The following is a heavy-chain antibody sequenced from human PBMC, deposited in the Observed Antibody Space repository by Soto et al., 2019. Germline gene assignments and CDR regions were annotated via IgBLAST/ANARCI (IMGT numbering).Heavy chain of an antibody. CDR2: IYYSGAT. D-gene: IGHD3-10*01. J-gene: IGHJ4*02. CDR3: ARAGFSYGHLLF. CDR1: GGSISSGYYY. V-gene: IGHV4-30-4*01. Sequence: PSETLSLTCSVSGGSISSGYYYWSWIRQPPGKGLEWIGNIYYSGATNYSPSLKSRAAISMDTSKNQFSLSLTSVTAADTAVYYCARAGFSYGHLLFWGQGIRVTVSS.